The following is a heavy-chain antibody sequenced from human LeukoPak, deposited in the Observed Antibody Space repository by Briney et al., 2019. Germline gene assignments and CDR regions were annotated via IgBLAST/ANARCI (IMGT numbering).Heavy chain of an antibody. J-gene: IGHJ4*02. Sequence: ASVKVSCKASGYTFTSYGISWVRQAPGQGLEWMGWISAYNGNTNYAQKLQGRVTMTTDTSTSTAYMELRSLRSDDTAVYYCARVALQYYYDSSGPDQKPAIFDYWGQGTLVTVSS. CDR1: GYTFTSYG. D-gene: IGHD3-22*01. CDR3: ARVALQYYYDSSGPDQKPAIFDY. V-gene: IGHV1-18*01. CDR2: ISAYNGNT.